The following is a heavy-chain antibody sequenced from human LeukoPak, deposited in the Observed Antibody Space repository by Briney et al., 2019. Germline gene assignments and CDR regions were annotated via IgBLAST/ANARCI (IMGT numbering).Heavy chain of an antibody. CDR2: IKQDGSEK. CDR1: GFTVSSNS. D-gene: IGHD3-10*01. J-gene: IGHJ4*02. CDR3: ARGRSEYYFDY. Sequence: GGSLRLSCTVSGFTVSSNSMSWVRQAPGKGLEWVANIKQDGSEKYYVDSVKGRFTISRDNAKNSLYLQLNSLRAEDTAVYYCARGRSEYYFDYWGQGTLVTVSS. V-gene: IGHV3-7*01.